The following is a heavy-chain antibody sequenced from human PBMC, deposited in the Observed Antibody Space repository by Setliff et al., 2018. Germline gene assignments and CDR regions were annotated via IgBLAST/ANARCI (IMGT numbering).Heavy chain of an antibody. Sequence: LRLSCAASGFTFSDYYMSWIRQAPGKGLEWVSYISSSGSTIYYADSVKGRFTISRDNAKNSLYLQMNSLRAEDTAVYYCARVSRSYGLPLDYWGQGTLVTVSS. J-gene: IGHJ4*02. CDR1: GFTFSDYY. CDR3: ARVSRSYGLPLDY. V-gene: IGHV3-11*04. D-gene: IGHD5-18*01. CDR2: ISSSGSTI.